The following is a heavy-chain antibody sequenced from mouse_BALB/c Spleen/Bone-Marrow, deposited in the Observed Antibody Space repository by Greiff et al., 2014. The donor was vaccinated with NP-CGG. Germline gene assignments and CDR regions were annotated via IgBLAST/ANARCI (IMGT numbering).Heavy chain of an antibody. CDR1: GYSFTGYY. Sequence: VQLQQSGPELVKPGASVKISCKASGYSFTGYYMHWVKQSHGNSLDWIGYIYPYNGVSSYNQKFKGKATLTVDKSSSTAYMELRSRTSDDSAVYYCESRGEYFDVWGAGTTVTVSS. V-gene: IGHV1-31*01. J-gene: IGHJ1*01. CDR2: IYPYNGVS. CDR3: ESRGEYFDV.